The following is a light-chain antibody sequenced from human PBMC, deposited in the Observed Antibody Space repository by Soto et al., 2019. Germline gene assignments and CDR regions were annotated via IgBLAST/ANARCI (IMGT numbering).Light chain of an antibody. CDR2: GAS. Sequence: ILLTQSPRTLSFSPGDRATLSCRASRSVSSSYLAWYQQKPGQAPRLLIYGASSMATGIPDRFSGSGSGTDFTLTISRLEPEDFAVYYCQQYGSSPWTFGQGTKVDIK. J-gene: IGKJ1*01. V-gene: IGKV3-20*01. CDR3: QQYGSSPWT. CDR1: RSVSSSY.